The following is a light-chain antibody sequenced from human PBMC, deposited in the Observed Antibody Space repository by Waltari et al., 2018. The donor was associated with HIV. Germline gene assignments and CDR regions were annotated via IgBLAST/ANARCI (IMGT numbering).Light chain of an antibody. CDR1: QSLQHSNGKTY. V-gene: IGKV2D-29*01. J-gene: IGKJ4*01. Sequence: DIVMTQSPLSLPVTPGQPASISCKSNQSLQHSNGKTYFYWYLQKSGQPPQLLIYEVSNRFSGVPYRFSGSGSGTDFTLKISRVEAEDVGVYYCLQSLQLPLTFGGGTKVEIK. CDR3: LQSLQLPLT. CDR2: EVS.